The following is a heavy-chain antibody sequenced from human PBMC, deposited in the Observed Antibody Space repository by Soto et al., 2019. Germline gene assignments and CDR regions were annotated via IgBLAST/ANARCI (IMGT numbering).Heavy chain of an antibody. CDR2: IWYDGSNK. J-gene: IGHJ6*03. D-gene: IGHD3-3*01. CDR1: GFTFSSYR. Sequence: GESLRLSCAASGFTFSSYRMHWVRQAPGKGLEWVAVIWYDGSNKYYADSVKGRFTISRDNSKNTLYLQMNSLRAEDTAVYYCARRDKRGYDFWSGSYYYYMDVWGKGTTVTVSS. V-gene: IGHV3-33*01. CDR3: ARRDKRGYDFWSGSYYYYMDV.